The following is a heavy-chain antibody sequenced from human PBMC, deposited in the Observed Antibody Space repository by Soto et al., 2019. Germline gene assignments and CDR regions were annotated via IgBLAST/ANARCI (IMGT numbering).Heavy chain of an antibody. V-gene: IGHV1-69*13. J-gene: IGHJ4*02. D-gene: IGHD5-18*01. CDR2: IIPIFGTA. CDR3: ERVGYSYGSDY. Sequence: GASVKVSCKASGGTFSSYAISWVRQAPGQGLEWMGGIIPIFGTANYAQKFQGRVTITADESTSTAYMELSSLRSEDTAVYYCERVGYSYGSDYWGQGTLVTVSS. CDR1: GGTFSSYA.